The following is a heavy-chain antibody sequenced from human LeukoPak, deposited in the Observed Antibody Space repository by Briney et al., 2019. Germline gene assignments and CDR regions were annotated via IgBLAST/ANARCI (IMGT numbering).Heavy chain of an antibody. CDR2: INPDGSKV. D-gene: IGHD2-15*01. CDR3: ARDRGYSSVDY. Sequence: GGSLRLFCAAYGFTFSNSWMTWVRQAPGKDLEWVATINPDGSKVAYVGSVKGRFTISRDNAKNSVYLQMSSLRVEETGVFYCARDRGYSSVDYWGQGALVAVSS. J-gene: IGHJ4*02. CDR1: GFTFSNSW. V-gene: IGHV3-7*01.